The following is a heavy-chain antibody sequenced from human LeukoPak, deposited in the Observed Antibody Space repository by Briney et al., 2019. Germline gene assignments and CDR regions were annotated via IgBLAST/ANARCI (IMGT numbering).Heavy chain of an antibody. CDR1: GFTFNRCG. D-gene: IGHD3-3*01. CDR3: ARGSEWSSGVSDY. V-gene: IGHV3-21*01. J-gene: IGHJ4*02. CDR2: ISGSSTNI. Sequence: GGYLRLSCAASGFTFNRCGMNWVRQAPGKGLEWVSSISGSSTNIYYADSVKGRFTISRDNAKNSLYLQMNSLRAEDTAVYYCARGSEWSSGVSDYWGQGTLVTVSS.